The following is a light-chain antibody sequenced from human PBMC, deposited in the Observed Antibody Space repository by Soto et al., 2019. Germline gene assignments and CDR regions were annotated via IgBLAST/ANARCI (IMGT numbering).Light chain of an antibody. CDR2: SNN. CDR1: SSNIGSNT. Sequence: SVLTQPPSASGTPGQRITISCSGSSSNIGSNTVNWYQQLPGTAPKLLIYSNNRRPSGVPDRFSGSKSGTSASLAISGLQSEDEADYYCAAWDDSLSGVLFGGGTKLTVL. V-gene: IGLV1-44*01. J-gene: IGLJ2*01. CDR3: AAWDDSLSGVL.